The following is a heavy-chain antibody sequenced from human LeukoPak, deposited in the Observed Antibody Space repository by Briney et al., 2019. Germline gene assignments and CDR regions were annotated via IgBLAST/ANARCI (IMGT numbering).Heavy chain of an antibody. Sequence: GASVKVSCKASGYIFTSYYIHWVRQAPGQGLEWMGIINPSGGSTSYAQKFQGRVTMTRDTSTSTVYMELSSLRSEDTAVYYCARDRGPYYDILTGYAFDIWGQGTMVTVSS. CDR3: ARDRGPYYDILTGYAFDI. CDR2: INPSGGST. J-gene: IGHJ3*02. D-gene: IGHD3-9*01. CDR1: GYIFTSYY. V-gene: IGHV1-46*01.